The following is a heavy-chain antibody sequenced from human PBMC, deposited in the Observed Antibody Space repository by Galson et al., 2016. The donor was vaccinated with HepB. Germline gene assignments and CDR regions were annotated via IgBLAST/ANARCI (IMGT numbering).Heavy chain of an antibody. V-gene: IGHV3-30*03. Sequence: SLRLSCAASGFPFSDYGMHWVRQAPGKGLEWMSVLSHDGIHEYFTDSLKGRLTISRDNSKNTLYMQLNSLRPEDTAVYYCARQGVGATMGYWSRGTLVTVSS. CDR2: LSHDGIHE. D-gene: IGHD1-26*01. J-gene: IGHJ4*02. CDR3: ARQGVGATMGY. CDR1: GFPFSDYG.